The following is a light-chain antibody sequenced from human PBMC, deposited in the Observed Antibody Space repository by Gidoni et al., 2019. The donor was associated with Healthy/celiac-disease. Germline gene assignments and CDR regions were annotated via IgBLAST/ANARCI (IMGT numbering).Light chain of an antibody. CDR1: SLRSYY. Sequence: SSALTQDPAVSVALGQTVRITCQGDSLRSYYASRYQQKPGQAPVLVIYGKNKRPSGIPDRFSGSSSGNTASLTITGAQAEDEADHYCNSRDSSGNHLVFGGGTKLTVL. J-gene: IGLJ2*01. V-gene: IGLV3-19*01. CDR2: GKN. CDR3: NSRDSSGNHLV.